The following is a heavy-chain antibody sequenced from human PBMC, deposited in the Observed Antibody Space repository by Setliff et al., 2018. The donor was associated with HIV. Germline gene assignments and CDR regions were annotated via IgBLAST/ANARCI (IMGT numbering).Heavy chain of an antibody. J-gene: IGHJ6*03. V-gene: IGHV4-59*12. CDR1: GGSISSYY. CDR3: ARDRGGLCTGGKCKFDGIHYYYLDV. D-gene: IGHD2-8*02. Sequence: SETLSLTCTVSGGSISSYYCSWIRQPPGKGLEWIGYIYYSGSTNYNPSLKSRVTISVDTSKNQFSLDLISVTAADTAVYYCARDRGGLCTGGKCKFDGIHYYYLDVRGKGTTVTVSS. CDR2: IYYSGST.